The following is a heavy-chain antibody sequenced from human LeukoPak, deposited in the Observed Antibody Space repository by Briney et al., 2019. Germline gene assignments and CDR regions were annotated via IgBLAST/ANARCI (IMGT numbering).Heavy chain of an antibody. Sequence: ASVKVSCKASGGTFSSYAISWVRQSPGQRLEWMGGIIPIFGTADYAQKFQGRVTITTNESHSTAYMELRSLRSEDTAAYYCASGGTVTYYFDYWGQGTLVTVSS. D-gene: IGHD4-17*01. V-gene: IGHV1-69*05. CDR2: IIPIFGTA. CDR1: GGTFSSYA. J-gene: IGHJ4*02. CDR3: ASGGTVTYYFDY.